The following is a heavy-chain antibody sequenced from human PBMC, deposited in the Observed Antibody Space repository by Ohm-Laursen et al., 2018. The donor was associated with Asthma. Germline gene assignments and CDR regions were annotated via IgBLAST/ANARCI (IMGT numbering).Heavy chain of an antibody. D-gene: IGHD3-22*01. CDR3: TTDPQRDYYDSSPLGEDV. CDR2: IKSKTDGGTT. Sequence: SLRLSCAASGFTFSNACMSWVRQAPGKGLEWVGRIKSKTDGGTTDYAAPVKGRFTISRDDSKNTLYLQMNSLKTEDTAVYYCTTDPQRDYYDSSPLGEDVWGQGTTVTVSS. CDR1: GFTFSNAC. J-gene: IGHJ6*02. V-gene: IGHV3-15*01.